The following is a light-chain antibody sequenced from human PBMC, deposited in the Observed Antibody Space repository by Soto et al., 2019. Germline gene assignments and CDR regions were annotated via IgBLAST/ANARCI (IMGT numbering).Light chain of an antibody. V-gene: IGKV3-15*01. CDR2: GAS. Sequence: ETLLTQSPATLSVSPGERVTLSCRASQSVRDNLAWYQQKPGQAPRLLIYGASTRAPGIPDRFSGSGFGTAFSLTISSLQSEDFAVYYCQQHNDWPPSTFGQGTKLDIK. CDR3: QQHNDWPPST. J-gene: IGKJ2*01. CDR1: QSVRDN.